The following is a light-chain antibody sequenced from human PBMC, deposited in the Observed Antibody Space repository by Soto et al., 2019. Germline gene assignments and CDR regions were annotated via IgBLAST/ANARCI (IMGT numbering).Light chain of an antibody. CDR3: SSYAGSSVPVA. CDR2: DVT. V-gene: IGLV2-8*01. CDR1: SSDVGGYNF. Sequence: QSALTQPPSASGSPGQSVTISCTGASSDVGGYNFVSWYQQHPGKAPKLMIYDVTKRPSGVPDRFSGSKSGNTASLTVSGLQADDEADYYCSSYAGSSVPVAFGGGTKPPS. J-gene: IGLJ2*01.